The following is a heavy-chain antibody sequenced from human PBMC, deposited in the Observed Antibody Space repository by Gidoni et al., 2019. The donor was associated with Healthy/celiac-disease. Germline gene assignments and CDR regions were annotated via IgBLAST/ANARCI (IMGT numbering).Heavy chain of an antibody. Sequence: QVQLVQSGAEVKKPGASVKVSCKASGSNFTSYGISWVRQAPGQGLEWMGLISAYKGNTNYAQKLQGRVTMTTDTSTSTAYMELRSLRSDDTAVYYCARGPPKATLEWLLSTPGENWFDPWGQGTLVTVSS. CDR3: ARGPPKATLEWLLSTPGENWFDP. J-gene: IGHJ5*02. CDR2: ISAYKGNT. CDR1: GSNFTSYG. V-gene: IGHV1-18*01. D-gene: IGHD3-3*01.